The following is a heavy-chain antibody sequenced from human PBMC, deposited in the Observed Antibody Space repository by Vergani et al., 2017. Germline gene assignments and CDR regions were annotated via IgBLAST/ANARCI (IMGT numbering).Heavy chain of an antibody. V-gene: IGHV1-2*02. Sequence: QMQLVQSGAEVKKPGASVKVSCKASGYTFTAFYMHWVRQAPGQGLEWVGWINLDSGGTNSAQKFQGRVTMTRDTSISTAYMELSRLRSEDTAVYYCARESGRTTEDLVGYYYGMDVWGQGTTVTVSS. CDR1: GYTFTAFY. CDR3: ARESGRTTEDLVGYYYGMDV. J-gene: IGHJ6*02. CDR2: INLDSGGT. D-gene: IGHD1-1*01.